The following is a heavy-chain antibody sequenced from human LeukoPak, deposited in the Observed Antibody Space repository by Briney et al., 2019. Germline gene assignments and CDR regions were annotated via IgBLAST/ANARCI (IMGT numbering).Heavy chain of an antibody. V-gene: IGHV3-15*01. J-gene: IGHJ4*02. CDR2: VKSKTYGGTA. CDR1: GFTFSNVW. CDR3: TTIDDFWSGCSSYYFDY. Sequence: PGGSLRLSCAASGFTFSNVWMTWVRQAPGKGLEWVGRVKSKTYGGTADYAAPVKGRFTISRDDSKNTLYLQMNSLKTEDTALYYCTTIDDFWSGCSSYYFDYWGQGTPVTVSS. D-gene: IGHD3-3*01.